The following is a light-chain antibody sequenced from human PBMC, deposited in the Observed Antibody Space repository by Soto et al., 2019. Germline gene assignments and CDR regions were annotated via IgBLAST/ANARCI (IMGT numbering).Light chain of an antibody. CDR3: QQFSSYPLT. V-gene: IGKV3-20*01. CDR1: QSVSSY. Sequence: EIVLTQSPATLSLSPGGRATLSCRASQSVSSYLAWYQQKPGQAPRLLIYGASSRATGIPDRFSGGGSGTDFTLTISRLEPEDFAVYYCQQFSSYPLTFGGGTKVDIK. CDR2: GAS. J-gene: IGKJ4*01.